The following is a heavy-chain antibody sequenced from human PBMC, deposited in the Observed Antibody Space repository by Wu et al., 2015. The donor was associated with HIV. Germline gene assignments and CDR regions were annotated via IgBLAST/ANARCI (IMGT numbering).Heavy chain of an antibody. V-gene: IGHV1-18*01. CDR2: ISAYNGNT. CDR1: GYTFINYG. D-gene: IGHD4/OR15-4a*01. Sequence: QIQLVQSGGEVKRPGASVKVSCKASGYTFINYGIIWVRQAPGQGLEWMGWISAYNGNTNYAQKLQGRVTMTTDTSTSTAYMELRSLRSDDTAVYYCARDLTMAFDYWGRGNAWSPSP. CDR3: ARDLTMAFDY. J-gene: IGHJ4*02.